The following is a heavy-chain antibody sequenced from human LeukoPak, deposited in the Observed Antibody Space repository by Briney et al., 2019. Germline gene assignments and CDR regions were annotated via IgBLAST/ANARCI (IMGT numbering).Heavy chain of an antibody. V-gene: IGHV4-59*01. CDR3: ARFDSSTFDY. CDR1: GGSISSYY. CDR2: IYYSGST. Sequence: SETLSLTCTVSGGSISSYYWSWIRQPPGEGLEWIGYIYYSGSTNYNPSLKSRVTISVDTSKNQFSLKLSSVTAADTAVYYCARFDSSTFDYWGQGTLVTVSS. J-gene: IGHJ4*02. D-gene: IGHD6-6*01.